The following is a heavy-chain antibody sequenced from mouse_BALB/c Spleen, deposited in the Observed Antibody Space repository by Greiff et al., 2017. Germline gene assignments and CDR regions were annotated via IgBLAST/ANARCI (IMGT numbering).Heavy chain of an antibody. V-gene: IGHV3-6*02. D-gene: IGHD2-10*01. J-gene: IGHJ3*01. CDR2: ISYDGSN. CDR3: AREEAYYGNYTWFAY. Sequence: EVKLMESGPGLVKPSQSLSLTCSVTGYSITSGYYWNWIRQFPGNKLEWMGYISYDGSNNYNPSLKNRISITRDTSKNQFFLKLNSVTTEDTATYYCAREEAYYGNYTWFAYWGQGTLVTVSA. CDR1: GYSITSGYY.